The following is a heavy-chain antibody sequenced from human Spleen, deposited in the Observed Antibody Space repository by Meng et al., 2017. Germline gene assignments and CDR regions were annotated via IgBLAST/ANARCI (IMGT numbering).Heavy chain of an antibody. CDR1: GYTFTASY. D-gene: IGHD3-9*01. J-gene: IGHJ4*02. CDR3: ASVGFERYFDWPYYIDY. Sequence: ASVKVSCKASGYTFTASYMHWIRQAPGQGLEWMGWINPKTGVTDFAQKFQGRVTLTRDTSTTTVYMELSPLTFDDTAVYFCASVGFERYFDWPYYIDYWGQGTLVTVSS. V-gene: IGHV1-2*02. CDR2: INPKTGVT.